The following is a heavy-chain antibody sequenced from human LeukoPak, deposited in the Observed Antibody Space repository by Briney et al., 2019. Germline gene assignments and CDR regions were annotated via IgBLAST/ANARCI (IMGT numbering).Heavy chain of an antibody. Sequence: SETLSLTCTVSGGSISSYYWSWIRQPPGKGLEWIGYIYYSGSTNYNPSLKSRVTISVDTSKNQFSLKLSSVTAADTAVYYCARGRGYCTNGVCYKNWFDPWGQGTLVTVSS. CDR3: ARGRGYCTNGVCYKNWFDP. V-gene: IGHV4-59*12. CDR1: GGSISSYY. CDR2: IYYSGST. D-gene: IGHD2-8*01. J-gene: IGHJ5*02.